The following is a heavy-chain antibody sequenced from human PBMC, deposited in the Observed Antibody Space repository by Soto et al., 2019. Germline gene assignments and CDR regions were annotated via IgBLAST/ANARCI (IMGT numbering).Heavy chain of an antibody. CDR2: IIPIFGTA. J-gene: IGHJ6*02. CDR3: AREFGSWFSPYYYYGMDV. V-gene: IGHV1-69*13. D-gene: IGHD6-13*01. CDR1: GGTFSSYA. Sequence: SVKVSCKASGGTFSSYAISWVRQAPGQGLEWMGGIIPIFGTANYAQKFQGRVTITADESTSTAYMELSSLRSEDTAVYYCAREFGSWFSPYYYYGMDVWGQGTTVTVSS.